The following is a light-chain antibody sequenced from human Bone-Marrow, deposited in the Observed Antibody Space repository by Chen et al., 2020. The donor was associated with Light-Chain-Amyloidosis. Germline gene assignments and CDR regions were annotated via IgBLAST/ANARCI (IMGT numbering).Light chain of an antibody. V-gene: IGKV3-20*01. CDR2: GAS. CDR3: LRDGTSRIVYA. Sequence: DIVLAQSPGTLSLSPGQRATLSCRASQSVHSSNLGWYQQKPGQAPRLLIYGASRRATGIPDRFSGSGSGTGFSLTSSRLEPEVSAVYFCLRDGTSRIVYAFGHGTKL. J-gene: IGKJ2*01. CDR1: QSVHSSN.